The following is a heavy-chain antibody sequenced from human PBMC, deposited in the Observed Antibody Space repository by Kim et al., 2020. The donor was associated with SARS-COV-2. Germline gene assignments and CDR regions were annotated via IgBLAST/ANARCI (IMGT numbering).Heavy chain of an antibody. Sequence: GGSLRLSCAASGFTVSSNYMSWVRQAPGKGLEWVSVIYSGGSTYYADSVKGRFTISRDNSKNTLYLQMNSLRAEDTAVYYCAREGREDYYYYYGMDVWGQGTTVTVSS. J-gene: IGHJ6*02. V-gene: IGHV3-66*02. D-gene: IGHD1-26*01. CDR3: AREGREDYYYYYGMDV. CDR1: GFTVSSNY. CDR2: IYSGGST.